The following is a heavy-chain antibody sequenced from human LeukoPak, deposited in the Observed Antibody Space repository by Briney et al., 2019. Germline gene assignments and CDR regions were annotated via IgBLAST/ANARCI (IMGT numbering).Heavy chain of an antibody. CDR2: IYHSGGT. V-gene: IGHV4-39*01. J-gene: IGHJ6*02. CDR1: GGSIASDSYY. Sequence: PSETLSLTCTVSGGSIASDSYYWGWIRLPPGKGLEWIGSIYHSGGTYYSSSLKSRATVSVDTSKNQFSLKLRSVTAADTAVYYCGRYFSRGCTYHYGMDVWVQGTTVTVSS. CDR3: GRYFSRGCTYHYGMDV. D-gene: IGHD6-19*01.